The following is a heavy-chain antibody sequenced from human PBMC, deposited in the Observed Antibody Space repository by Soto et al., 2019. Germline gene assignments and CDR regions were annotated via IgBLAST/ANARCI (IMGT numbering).Heavy chain of an antibody. CDR1: GASLSSMNW. D-gene: IGHD5-12*01. CDR3: ARDASYGGFSLGC. CDR2: VFHTGLT. J-gene: IGHJ4*01. V-gene: IGHV4-4*02. Sequence: SETLSLTCAVSGASLSSMNWWSWVRQTTVRGLEWIGEVFHTGLTNYNPSLKGPVTISMDASKNQLSLEIRSVTAADTAVYFCARDASYGGFSLGCWGRGTLVTVSA.